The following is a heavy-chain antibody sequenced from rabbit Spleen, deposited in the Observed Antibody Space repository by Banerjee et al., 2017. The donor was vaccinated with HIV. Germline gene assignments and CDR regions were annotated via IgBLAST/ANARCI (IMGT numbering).Heavy chain of an antibody. J-gene: IGHJ6*01. CDR3: VRGASSTGYYSL. D-gene: IGHD1-1*01. CDR2: IEPIFGST. Sequence: QSLEESGGGLVQPGGSLTLSCKASGFDFNNYYMTWVRQAPGKGLEWIGLIEPIFGSTYYASWVNGRFTISSHNAQNTLYLQLNSLTAADTATYFCVRGASSTGYYSLWGPGTLVTVS. V-gene: IGHV1S7*01. CDR1: GFDFNNYY.